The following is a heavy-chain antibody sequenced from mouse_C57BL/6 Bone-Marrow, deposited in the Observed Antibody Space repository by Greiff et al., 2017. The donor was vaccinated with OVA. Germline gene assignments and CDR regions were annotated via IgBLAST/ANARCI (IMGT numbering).Heavy chain of an antibody. CDR2: INPNNGGT. D-gene: IGHD2-4*01. CDR1: GYTFTDYN. J-gene: IGHJ3*01. V-gene: IGHV1-22*01. CDR3: ARRDGYDYTWFAY. Sequence: EVQLQQSGPELVKPGASVKMSCKASGYTFTDYNMHWVKQSHGKSLEWIGYINPNNGGTSYNQKFKGKATLTVNKSSSTAYMELHSLTSEDSAVYYCARRDGYDYTWFAYWGQGTLVTVSA.